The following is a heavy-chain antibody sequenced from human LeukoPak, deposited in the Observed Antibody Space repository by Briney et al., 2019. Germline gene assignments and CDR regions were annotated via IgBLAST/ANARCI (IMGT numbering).Heavy chain of an antibody. D-gene: IGHD6-19*01. V-gene: IGHV1-69*06. Sequence: SVKVSCKASGGTFSSYAISWVRQAPGQGLEWMGGIIPIFGTANYAQKFQGRVTITADKSTSTAYMELSSLRSEDTAVYYCARAQQWLANDAFDIWGQGTMVTVSS. CDR2: IIPIFGTA. CDR1: GGTFSSYA. CDR3: ARAQQWLANDAFDI. J-gene: IGHJ3*02.